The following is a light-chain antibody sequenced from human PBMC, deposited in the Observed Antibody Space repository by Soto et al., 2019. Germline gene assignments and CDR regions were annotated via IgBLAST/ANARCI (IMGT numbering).Light chain of an antibody. CDR3: QKYNRAPWT. J-gene: IGKJ1*01. Sequence: DIPMTQSPSSLSASVGDRVTITCRASHDISTFLAWYQQKPWKVPKLLIYTASTLQSGVPSRFSGSGSGTDFTLTISSLQPEDVATYYCQKYNRAPWTFGQGNKVDI. CDR1: HDISTF. V-gene: IGKV1-27*01. CDR2: TAS.